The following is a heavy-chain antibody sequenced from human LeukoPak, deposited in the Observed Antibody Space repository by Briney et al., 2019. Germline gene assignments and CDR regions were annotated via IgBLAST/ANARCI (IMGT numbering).Heavy chain of an antibody. Sequence: ASVKVSCKASGYTFTSYYMHWVRQAPGQGLEWMGIINPSGGSTSYAQKFQGRVTMTRDTSTSTVYMELSSLRSEDTAVYYCARDSWSGPNYYYYGMDVWGQGITVTVSS. D-gene: IGHD3-3*01. V-gene: IGHV1-46*01. CDR1: GYTFTSYY. J-gene: IGHJ6*02. CDR2: INPSGGST. CDR3: ARDSWSGPNYYYYGMDV.